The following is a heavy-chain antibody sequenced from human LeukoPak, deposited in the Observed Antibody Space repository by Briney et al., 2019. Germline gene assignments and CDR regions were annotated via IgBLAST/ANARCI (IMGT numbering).Heavy chain of an antibody. J-gene: IGHJ6*02. CDR3: ARAEAPWYDILTGYGGYYYYGMDV. CDR1: GFTFSTYA. V-gene: IGHV3-23*01. D-gene: IGHD3-9*01. Sequence: QSGGSLRLSCEVSGFTFSTYAMSWVRQAPGKGLEWVSAISGSGEITYYADSVKGRFTISRDNSKDTLNLQMNSLRAEDTAVYYCARAEAPWYDILTGYGGYYYYGMDVWGQGTTVTVSS. CDR2: ISGSGEIT.